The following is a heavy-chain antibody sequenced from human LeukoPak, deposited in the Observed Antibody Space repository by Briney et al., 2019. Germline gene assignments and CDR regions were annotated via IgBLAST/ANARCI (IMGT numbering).Heavy chain of an antibody. D-gene: IGHD1-1*01. V-gene: IGHV1-58*01. Sequence: SVTVSCTASGFTFTSSTVQWVRQARGQPLEWIGWLVVGSGNTNYAQKFHERVTITRDMSTSTAYMELSSLRSEDTAVYYCAAGYNWNTPPFDPWGQGTLVTVSS. J-gene: IGHJ5*02. CDR1: GFTFTSST. CDR3: AAGYNWNTPPFDP. CDR2: LVVGSGNT.